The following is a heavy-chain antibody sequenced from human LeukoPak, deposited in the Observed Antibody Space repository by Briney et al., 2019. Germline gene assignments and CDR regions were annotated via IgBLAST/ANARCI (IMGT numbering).Heavy chain of an antibody. Sequence: PGGSLRLSCAASGFTFSSYAMSWVRQAPGKGLEWVSAISGSGGNTYYADSVKGRFTISRDNSKNTLYLQMNSLRVEDTAVYYCTRQYYDTSGEGYYGMDVWGQGTTVTVSS. V-gene: IGHV3-23*01. CDR2: ISGSGGNT. D-gene: IGHD3-22*01. CDR1: GFTFSSYA. J-gene: IGHJ6*02. CDR3: TRQYYDTSGEGYYGMDV.